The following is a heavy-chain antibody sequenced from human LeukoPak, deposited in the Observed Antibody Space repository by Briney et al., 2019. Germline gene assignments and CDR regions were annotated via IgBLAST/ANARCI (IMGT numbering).Heavy chain of an antibody. CDR3: AAIFGVASPPVDY. CDR1: GFTMSHYG. CDR2: IRSAVETT. V-gene: IGHV3-23*01. Sequence: PGGSLRLSCAASGFTMSHYGVSWVRQAPGKGLEWISGIRSAVETTHYTDSVKGRFIISRDNSKNALYLQMNSLRAEDTAVYYCAAIFGVASPPVDYWGQGTLVTVSS. D-gene: IGHD3-3*01. J-gene: IGHJ4*02.